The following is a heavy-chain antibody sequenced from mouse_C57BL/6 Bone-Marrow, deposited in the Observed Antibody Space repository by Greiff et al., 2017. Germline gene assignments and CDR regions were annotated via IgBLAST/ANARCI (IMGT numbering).Heavy chain of an antibody. CDR3: TFPDDYDY. V-gene: IGHV14-4*01. Sequence: VQLQQSGAELVRPGASVKLSCTASGFNIKDDYMHWVKQRPEQGLEWIGWIDPENGDTEYASKFQGKATITADTSSNTAYLQLSSLTSEDTAVYYGTFPDDYDYWGQGTTLTVSS. D-gene: IGHD2-13*01. CDR1: GFNIKDDY. CDR2: IDPENGDT. J-gene: IGHJ2*01.